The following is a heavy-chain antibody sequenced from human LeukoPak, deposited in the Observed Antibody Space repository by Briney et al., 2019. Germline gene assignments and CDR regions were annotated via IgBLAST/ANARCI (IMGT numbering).Heavy chain of an antibody. V-gene: IGHV1-69*05. CDR1: GGTLSSYA. CDR2: IIPIFGTA. D-gene: IGHD4-23*01. J-gene: IGHJ2*01. CDR3: ARDPKGGKSLVGWYFDL. Sequence: SLKVSCKASGGTLSSYAISWVRQAPGQGLEWMGGIIPIFGTANYAQKFQGRVNMTRDTSTSTVYMELSSLRTEDTAVYCCARDPKGGKSLVGWYFDLWGRGTLGTVSS.